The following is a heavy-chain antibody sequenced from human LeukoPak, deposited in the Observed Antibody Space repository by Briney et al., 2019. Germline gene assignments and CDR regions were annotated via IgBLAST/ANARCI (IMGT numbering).Heavy chain of an antibody. Sequence: GGSLRLSCAASGFTFSTYAMHWVRQAPGKGLEWVSSISSSSSYIYYADSVKGRFTISRDNAKNSLYLQMNSLRAEDTAVYYCARDALGIDYWGQGTLVTVSS. J-gene: IGHJ4*02. CDR2: ISSSSSYI. V-gene: IGHV3-21*01. CDR1: GFTFSTYA. D-gene: IGHD7-27*01. CDR3: ARDALGIDY.